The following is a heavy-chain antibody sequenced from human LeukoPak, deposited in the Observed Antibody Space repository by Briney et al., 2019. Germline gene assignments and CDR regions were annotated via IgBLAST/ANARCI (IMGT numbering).Heavy chain of an antibody. CDR1: GGSFSGYY. D-gene: IGHD4-17*01. CDR2: INHSGST. V-gene: IGHV4-34*01. J-gene: IGHJ6*03. CDR3: ARHTPSTVYYMDV. Sequence: SETLSLTCAVYGGSFSGYYWSWIRQPPGKGLEWIGEINHSGSTNYNPSLKSRVTISVDTSKNQFSLKLSSVTAADTAVYYCARHTPSTVYYMDVWGKGTTVTISS.